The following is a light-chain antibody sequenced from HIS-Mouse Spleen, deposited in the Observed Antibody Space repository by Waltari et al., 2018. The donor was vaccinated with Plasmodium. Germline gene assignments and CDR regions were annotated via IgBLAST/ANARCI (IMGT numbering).Light chain of an antibody. V-gene: IGLV3-10*01. CDR1: ALPKKY. Sequence: SYELTQPPSVSVSPGQTARITCSGDALPKKYAYWYQHKSGQAPVLVIYGDSKRPSGIPEGCSGASSGTMATLTISGAQVEDEADYYCYSTDSSGNHRVFGGGTKLTVL. CDR2: GDS. J-gene: IGLJ3*02. CDR3: YSTDSSGNHRV.